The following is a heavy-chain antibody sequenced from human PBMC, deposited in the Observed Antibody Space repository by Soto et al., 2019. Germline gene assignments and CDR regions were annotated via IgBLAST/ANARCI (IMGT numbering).Heavy chain of an antibody. J-gene: IGHJ4*02. D-gene: IGHD7-27*01. Sequence: SETLSLTCTVSGGSISSYYWSWIRQPPGKGLEWIGYIYYSGIGSANYNPSFKSRVTISVDTSKNQFSLKLSSVTAADTAVYYCARTLNLGFFDYWGQGTLVTVSS. CDR1: GGSISSYY. CDR2: IYYSGIGSA. V-gene: IGHV4-59*08. CDR3: ARTLNLGFFDY.